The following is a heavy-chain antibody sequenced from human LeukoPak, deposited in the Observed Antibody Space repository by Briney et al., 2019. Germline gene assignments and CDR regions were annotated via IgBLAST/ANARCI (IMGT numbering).Heavy chain of an antibody. CDR3: ARESLRDIVVVPAAFDI. Sequence: PGGSLRLSCAASGFTFSSYGMHWVRQAPGKGLEWVAVIWYDGSNKYYADSVKGRFTISRDNSKNTLYLQMNSLRAEDAAVYYCARESLRDIVVVPAAFDIWGQGTMVTVSS. J-gene: IGHJ3*02. CDR1: GFTFSSYG. D-gene: IGHD2-2*01. CDR2: IWYDGSNK. V-gene: IGHV3-33*01.